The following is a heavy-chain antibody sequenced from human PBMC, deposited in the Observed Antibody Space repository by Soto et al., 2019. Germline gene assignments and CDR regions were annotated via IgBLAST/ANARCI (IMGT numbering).Heavy chain of an antibody. CDR1: GGTFSSYA. J-gene: IGHJ4*02. CDR3: ARDGAHYYDSSGLDY. D-gene: IGHD3-22*01. V-gene: IGHV1-69*01. CDR2: IIPIFGTA. Sequence: QVQLVQSGAEVKKPGSSVKVSCKASGGTFSSYAISWVRQAPGQGLEWMGGIIPIFGTANYAQKFQGRVTITADESTSTAYMELGSRRSEDTAVYYCARDGAHYYDSSGLDYWGQGTLVTVSS.